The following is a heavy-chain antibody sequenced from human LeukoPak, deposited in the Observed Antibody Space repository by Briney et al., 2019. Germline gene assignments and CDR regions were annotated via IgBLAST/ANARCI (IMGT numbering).Heavy chain of an antibody. Sequence: PSETLSLTRTVSGGSITSYYWSWIRQPPGKGLEWIGSIYYSGSTYYNPSLKSRVTISGDTSKNQFSLKLSSVTAADTAVYYCARSSEGRYYYDSSGYSYYYYYMDVWGKGTTVTISS. CDR1: GGSITSYY. D-gene: IGHD3-22*01. V-gene: IGHV4-59*01. CDR2: IYYSGST. CDR3: ARSSEGRYYYDSSGYSYYYYYMDV. J-gene: IGHJ6*03.